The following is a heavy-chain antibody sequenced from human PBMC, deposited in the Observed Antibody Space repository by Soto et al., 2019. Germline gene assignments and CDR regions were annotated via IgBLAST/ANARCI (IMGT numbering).Heavy chain of an antibody. V-gene: IGHV4-30-4*01. CDR3: ARGCSDTTCPRPYYGMDV. Sequence: SETLSLTCTVSGGSMSSGDYYWSWIRQPPGKGLEWIGYIYKSGSTYYNPSLKSRITMSVATSKNQFSLKLNSVTAADTAVYYCARGCSDTTCPRPYYGMDVWGQGTTVTVSS. D-gene: IGHD2-2*01. J-gene: IGHJ6*02. CDR1: GGSMSSGDYY. CDR2: IYKSGST.